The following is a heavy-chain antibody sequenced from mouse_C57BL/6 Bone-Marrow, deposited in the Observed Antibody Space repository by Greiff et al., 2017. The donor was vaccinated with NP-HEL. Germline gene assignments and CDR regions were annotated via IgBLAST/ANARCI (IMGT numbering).Heavy chain of an antibody. CDR2: ISNGGGST. J-gene: IGHJ1*03. Sequence: EVKLVESGGGLVQPGGSLKLSCAASGFTFSDYYMYWVRQTPEKRLEWVAYISNGGGSTYYPDTVKGRFTISRDNAKNTLYLQMSRLKSEDTAMYYCERRGYGSSYAYFDVWGTGTTVTVSS. D-gene: IGHD1-1*01. CDR1: GFTFSDYY. V-gene: IGHV5-12*01. CDR3: ERRGYGSSYAYFDV.